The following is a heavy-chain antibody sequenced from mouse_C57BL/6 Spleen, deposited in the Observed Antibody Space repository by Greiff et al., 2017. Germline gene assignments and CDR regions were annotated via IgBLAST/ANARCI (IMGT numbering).Heavy chain of an antibody. V-gene: IGHV5-17*01. D-gene: IGHD1-1*01. J-gene: IGHJ4*01. CDR1: GFTFSDYG. CDR2: ISSGSSTI. Sequence: VKVVESGGGLVKPGGSLKLSCAASGFTFSDYGMHWVRQAPEKGLEWVAYISSGSSTIYYADTVKGRFTIARDNAKNTLFLQMTSLRSEDTAMYYCARGVLREGAMDYWGQGTSVTVSS. CDR3: ARGVLREGAMDY.